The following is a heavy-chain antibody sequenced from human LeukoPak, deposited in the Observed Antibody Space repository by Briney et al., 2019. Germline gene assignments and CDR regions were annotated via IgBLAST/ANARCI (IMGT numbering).Heavy chain of an antibody. D-gene: IGHD6-13*01. Sequence: PGRSLRLACAASGFTFSSYAMHWVRQAPGKWLEWVAVISYDGSNKYYADSVKGRFTISRDNSKNTLCLQMNSLRAEDTAVYYCARDFVAAGTIFDYWGQGTLVTVSS. J-gene: IGHJ4*02. V-gene: IGHV3-30*04. CDR1: GFTFSSYA. CDR2: ISYDGSNK. CDR3: ARDFVAAGTIFDY.